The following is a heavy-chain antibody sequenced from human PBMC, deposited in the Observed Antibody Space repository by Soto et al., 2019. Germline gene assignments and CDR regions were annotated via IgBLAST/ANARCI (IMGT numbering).Heavy chain of an antibody. J-gene: IGHJ4*02. CDR1: GVTFRCYA. V-gene: IGHV1-69*13. Sequence: SVMVPCKASGVTFRCYAISWVRKAPVQGLEWMGWIIPIFRPANYAQKFQGRVTVTAEESTSTSCMELISLRAGDTAVYYCTRDVDGGYAYPDYGGQGTLVNVSS. CDR3: TRDVDGGYAYPDY. D-gene: IGHD5-12*01. CDR2: IIPIFRPA.